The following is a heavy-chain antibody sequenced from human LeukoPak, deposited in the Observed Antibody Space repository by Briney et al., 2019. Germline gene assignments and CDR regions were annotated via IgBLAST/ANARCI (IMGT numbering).Heavy chain of an antibody. CDR3: ARLVVIPAPSTHAFDI. Sequence: SETLSLTCTVSGGSISSSSYYWGWIRQAPGKGLEWIGSIDYSGSTYYNPSLKSRVTISVDTSKNQLSLKLTSVTAADTAVYFCARLVVIPAPSTHAFDIWGQGTTVTVSS. V-gene: IGHV4-39*07. CDR1: GGSISSSSYY. J-gene: IGHJ3*02. CDR2: IDYSGST. D-gene: IGHD2-2*01.